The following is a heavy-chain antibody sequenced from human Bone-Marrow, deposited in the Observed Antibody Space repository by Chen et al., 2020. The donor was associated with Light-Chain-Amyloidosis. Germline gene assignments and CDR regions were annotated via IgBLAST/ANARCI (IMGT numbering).Heavy chain of an antibody. CDR1: GYTFPNYW. Sequence: EVQLEQSGPAVKKPGESLKISGKGSGYTFPNYWIGWVRQMPGKGLEWMGVIYPDDSDARYSPSFEGQVTISADKSITTAYLQWRSLKASDTAMYYCARRRDGYNFDYWGQGTLVTVSS. CDR2: IYPDDSDA. V-gene: IGHV5-51*01. J-gene: IGHJ4*02. CDR3: ARRRDGYNFDY. D-gene: IGHD5-12*01.